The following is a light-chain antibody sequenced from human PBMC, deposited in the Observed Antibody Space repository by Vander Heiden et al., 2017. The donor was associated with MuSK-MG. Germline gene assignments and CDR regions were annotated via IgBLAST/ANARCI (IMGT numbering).Light chain of an antibody. V-gene: IGLV1-40*01. Sequence: QSVLTQPPSVSGAPGQRVTISCTGSSSNIGARYDVHWYQQLPGTAPKLLIYDTLKRPSGVSDRFSGSKSGASASLAIAGLQAGDEADYYCQSFDSGLSGVLFGGGTKLTVL. J-gene: IGLJ2*01. CDR2: DTL. CDR3: QSFDSGLSGVL. CDR1: SSNIGARYD.